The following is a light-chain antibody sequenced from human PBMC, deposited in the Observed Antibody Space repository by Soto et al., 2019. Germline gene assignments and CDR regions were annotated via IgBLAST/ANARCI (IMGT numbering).Light chain of an antibody. V-gene: IGKV3-20*01. CDR3: QQYGSSPTWT. Sequence: EIVLTQSPATLSLSPGEGATLSCRASQSVSSNYLAWYQQKPGQAPRLLIYGASTRATGIPDRFSGSGSGTDFTLTISRLEPEDSAVYYCQQYGSSPTWTFGQGTKVDIK. CDR2: GAS. J-gene: IGKJ1*01. CDR1: QSVSSNY.